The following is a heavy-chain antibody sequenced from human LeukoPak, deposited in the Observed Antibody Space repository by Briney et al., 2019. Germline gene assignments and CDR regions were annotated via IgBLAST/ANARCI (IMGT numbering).Heavy chain of an antibody. CDR3: AKPAYYDSNGYDSPFDY. V-gene: IGHV3-23*01. CDR1: GFTFSSYA. Sequence: GGSLRLSCAASGFTFSSYAMSWVRQAPGKGLEWVSAISGSGGSTYYADSVKGRFTISRDNSKNTLYLQMNSLRAEDTAVYYCAKPAYYDSNGYDSPFDYWGQGTLVTVSS. J-gene: IGHJ4*02. CDR2: ISGSGGST. D-gene: IGHD3-22*01.